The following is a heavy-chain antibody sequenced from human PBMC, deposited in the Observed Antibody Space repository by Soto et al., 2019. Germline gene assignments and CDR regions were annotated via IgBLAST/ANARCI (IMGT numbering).Heavy chain of an antibody. V-gene: IGHV3-33*01. J-gene: IGHJ4*02. CDR2: IWYDGSNK. CDR3: ASEGSSSWD. Sequence: QVQLVESGGGVVQPGRSLRLSCAASGFTFSSYGMHWVRQAPGKGLEWVAVIWYDGSNKYYADSVKGRFTISRDNSKNPLYLQMNSLRAEDTAVYYCASEGSSSWDWGQGTLVTVSS. CDR1: GFTFSSYG. D-gene: IGHD6-13*01.